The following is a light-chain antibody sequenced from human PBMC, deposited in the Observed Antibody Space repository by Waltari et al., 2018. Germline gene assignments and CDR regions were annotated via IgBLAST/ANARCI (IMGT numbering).Light chain of an antibody. CDR3: QQYESLPAT. Sequence: EIVLTQTQGSLSLSPGARATLACRASKSVSKHLAWYQQKPGQAPRLLIYHASSRASGIPYRFSGSGFGTDFSLTISRLEPEDFAVYYCQQYESLPATFGQGTKVEIK. V-gene: IGKV3-20*01. J-gene: IGKJ1*01. CDR1: KSVSKH. CDR2: HAS.